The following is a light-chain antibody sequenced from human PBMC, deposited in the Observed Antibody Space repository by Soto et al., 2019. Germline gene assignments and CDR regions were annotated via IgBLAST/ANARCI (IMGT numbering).Light chain of an antibody. V-gene: IGKV1-5*03. J-gene: IGKJ1*01. Sequence: DIHITQSPSTLLSSVGYRFTITCLASQSVSSWLAWYQQKPGKAPQLLIYKSSTLERGVPSRFRGSGSGTDFTLTISSLQPDDFATYYCQQYYSYPPAFGQGTKVDIK. CDR2: KSS. CDR1: QSVSSW. CDR3: QQYYSYPPA.